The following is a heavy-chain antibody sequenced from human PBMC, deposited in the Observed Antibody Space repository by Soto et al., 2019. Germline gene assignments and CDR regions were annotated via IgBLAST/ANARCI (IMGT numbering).Heavy chain of an antibody. CDR2: ISYDGSNK. Sequence: PGGSLRLSCAASGFTFSSYAMHWLRQATGKGLEWVAVISYDGSNKYYADSVKGRFTISRDNSKNTLYLQMNSLRAEDTAVYYCARQRWLQLSYYYYGMDVWGQGTTVTVSS. V-gene: IGHV3-30-3*01. CDR1: GFTFSSYA. CDR3: ARQRWLQLSYYYYGMDV. D-gene: IGHD5-12*01. J-gene: IGHJ6*02.